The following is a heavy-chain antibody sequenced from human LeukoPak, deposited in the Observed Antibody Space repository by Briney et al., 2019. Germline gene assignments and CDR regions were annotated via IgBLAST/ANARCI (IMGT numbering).Heavy chain of an antibody. J-gene: IGHJ3*02. CDR1: GFTFDDYA. V-gene: IGHV3-9*01. CDR3: ARDPDSTGAFDI. D-gene: IGHD2-21*01. Sequence: GRSLRLSCAASGFTFDDYAMHWVRQAPGKGLEWVSGISWNSGSIGYADSVKGRFTISRDNAKNSLYLQMNSLRAEDTAVYYCARDPDSTGAFDIWAKGQWSPSLQ. CDR2: ISWNSGSI.